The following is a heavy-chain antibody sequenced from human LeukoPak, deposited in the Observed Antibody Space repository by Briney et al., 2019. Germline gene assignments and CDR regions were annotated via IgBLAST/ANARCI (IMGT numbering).Heavy chain of an antibody. D-gene: IGHD6-19*01. J-gene: IGHJ4*02. V-gene: IGHV3-48*04. CDR2: ISSSSSTI. CDR3: ARDSISSGWYEVGYFDY. Sequence: PGGSLRLSCAASGFTFSSYSMNWVRQAPGKGLEWVSYISSSSSTIYYADSVKGRFTISKDNAKNSLYLQMNSLRAEDTAVYYCARDSISSGWYEVGYFDYWGQGTLVTVSS. CDR1: GFTFSSYS.